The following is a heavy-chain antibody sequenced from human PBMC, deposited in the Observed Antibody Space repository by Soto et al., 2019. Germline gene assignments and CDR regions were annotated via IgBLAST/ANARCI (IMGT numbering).Heavy chain of an antibody. D-gene: IGHD3-10*01. Sequence: GGSLRLSCGASGFTFSRYWMNWVRQAPGKGLEWVANIKEDGSEKYYVDSVKGRFTISRDNAKNSLYLQMNSLRAEDTAVYYCERDHAMVRELIGPRRDYWG. CDR3: ERDHAMVRELIGPRRDY. CDR2: IKEDGSEK. V-gene: IGHV3-7*01. CDR1: GFTFSRYW. J-gene: IGHJ4*01.